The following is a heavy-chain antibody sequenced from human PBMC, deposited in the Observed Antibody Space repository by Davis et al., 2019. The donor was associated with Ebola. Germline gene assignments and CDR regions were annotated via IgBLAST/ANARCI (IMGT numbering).Heavy chain of an antibody. CDR2: VSGGGEST. CDR3: AKVANGSYFGFDY. CDR1: GFTFSTYA. J-gene: IGHJ4*02. D-gene: IGHD1-26*01. V-gene: IGHV3-23*01. Sequence: GESLKISCAASGFTFSTYAMNWVRQAPGKGLEWVSTVSGGGESTYYADSVKGRFTISRDNSKNTLSLQMSSLRADDTAVYYCAKVANGSYFGFDYWGQGTPVTVSS.